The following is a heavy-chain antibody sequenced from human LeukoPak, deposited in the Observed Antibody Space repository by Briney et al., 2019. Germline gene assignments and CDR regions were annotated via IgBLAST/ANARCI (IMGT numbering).Heavy chain of an antibody. CDR1: GYTFTGYH. Sequence: ASVKVSCKASGYTFTGYHIYWVRQAPGQGLEWMGWIIPNSGGTNYAQKFQGRVTMTKDTSISTAYMELSRLGSDDTAVYYCASGFNWYFDLWGRGTLVTVSS. V-gene: IGHV1-2*02. J-gene: IGHJ2*01. D-gene: IGHD2-2*03. CDR3: ASGFNWYFDL. CDR2: IIPNSGGT.